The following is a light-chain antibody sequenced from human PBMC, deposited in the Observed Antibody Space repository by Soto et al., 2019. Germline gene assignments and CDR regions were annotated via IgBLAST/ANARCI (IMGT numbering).Light chain of an antibody. CDR3: REALRTRGTTT. V-gene: IGKV2-28*01. CDR2: LGS. Sequence: DIVMTQSPLTLPVTPGEPASISCRSSQSLLHSNGYNYLDWYLQKPGQSPQLLVFLGSTRASGVTVSFSGSGPGTDFTLKISRVEGEDVGLYYCREALRTRGTTTFGGGAKVEIK. J-gene: IGKJ4*01. CDR1: QSLLHSNGYNY.